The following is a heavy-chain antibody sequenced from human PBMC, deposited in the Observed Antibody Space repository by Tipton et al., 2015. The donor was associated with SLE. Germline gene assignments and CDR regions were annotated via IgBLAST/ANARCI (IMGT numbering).Heavy chain of an antibody. J-gene: IGHJ4*02. Sequence: SLRLSCAASGFTFSAYGMSWVRQAPGKGLEWVSLIYSGGKTSFADSVKGRFSISRDNSENTLHLQMRSLRAEDTAVYYCAKLDVYNSNYFDSWGQGTLVTVSS. CDR1: GFTFSAYG. D-gene: IGHD1-1*01. V-gene: IGHV3-23*03. CDR3: AKLDVYNSNYFDS. CDR2: IYSGGKT.